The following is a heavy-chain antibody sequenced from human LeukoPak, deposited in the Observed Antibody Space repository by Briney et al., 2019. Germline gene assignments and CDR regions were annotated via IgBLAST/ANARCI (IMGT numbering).Heavy chain of an antibody. J-gene: IGHJ6*02. CDR3: ARTFQDDGSGYYYYYGMDV. CDR1: GGSISNYY. CDR2: IYYRGSI. Sequence: ASQTLSLTCTVSGGSISNYYSSWIRQPPGRGLEWIGYIYYRGSINYNPSLRSRVTLSVDTSKNQFSLKLSSVTAADTAVYYCARTFQDDGSGYYYYYGMDVWGHGTTVTVSS. D-gene: IGHD3-22*01. V-gene: IGHV4-59*01.